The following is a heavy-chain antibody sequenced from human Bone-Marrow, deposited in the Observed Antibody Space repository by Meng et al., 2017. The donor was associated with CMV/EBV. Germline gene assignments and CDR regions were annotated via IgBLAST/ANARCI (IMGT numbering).Heavy chain of an antibody. D-gene: IGHD4-11*01. J-gene: IGHJ4*02. CDR2: IYSGGST. CDR1: GFTFSSSW. Sequence: GGSLRLSCAASGFTFSSSWMHWVCQAPEKGLEWVSVIYSGGSTYYADSVKGRFTISRDNSKNTLYLQMNSLRAEDTAVYYCAKDRGTVTTQGTDYWGQGTLVTVSS. V-gene: IGHV3-66*02. CDR3: AKDRGTVTTQGTDY.